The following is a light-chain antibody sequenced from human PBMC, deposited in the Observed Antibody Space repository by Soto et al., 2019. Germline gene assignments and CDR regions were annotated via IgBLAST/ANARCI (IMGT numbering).Light chain of an antibody. V-gene: IGLV2-8*01. Sequence: QSALTQPPSASGSPGQSATISCTGTSSDVGGYNYVSWYQHHPGKAPKLMIYGVSKRPSGVPDRFSGSKSGNTASLTVSGLQADDEADYYCSSYAGSTAPYVFGTGTKFTVL. J-gene: IGLJ1*01. CDR1: SSDVGGYNY. CDR3: SSYAGSTAPYV. CDR2: GVS.